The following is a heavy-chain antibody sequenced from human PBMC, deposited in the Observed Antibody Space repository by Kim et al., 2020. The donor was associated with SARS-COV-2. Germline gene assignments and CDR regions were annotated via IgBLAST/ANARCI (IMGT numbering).Heavy chain of an antibody. Sequence: SLKSRVTISVDTSKNQFSLKLSSVTAADTAVYYCARHAWQWLPGNWYFDLWGRGTLVTVSS. V-gene: IGHV4-39*01. D-gene: IGHD5-12*01. J-gene: IGHJ2*01. CDR3: ARHAWQWLPGNWYFDL.